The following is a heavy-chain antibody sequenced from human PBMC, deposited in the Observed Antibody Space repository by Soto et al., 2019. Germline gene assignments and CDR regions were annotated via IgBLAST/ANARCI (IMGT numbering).Heavy chain of an antibody. Sequence: EVQLVESGGGLVQPGGSLRLSCAASGFIVSGNYMSWVRQAPGKGPEWVALIYSGGTTHYAESVKGRFTISRDKSKNTLYLQMNSLRAEDTAVYYCARRWGWGHGTMVTVSS. CDR2: IYSGGTT. D-gene: IGHD1-26*01. CDR3: ARRWG. CDR1: GFIVSGNY. V-gene: IGHV3-66*01. J-gene: IGHJ3*01.